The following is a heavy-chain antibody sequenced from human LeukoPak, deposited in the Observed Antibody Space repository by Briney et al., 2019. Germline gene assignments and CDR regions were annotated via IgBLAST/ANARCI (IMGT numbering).Heavy chain of an antibody. CDR2: INPNNGDT. CDR3: ARGPSGYHNT. CDR1: GYPFSNYD. Sequence: ASVTVSCKASGYPFSNYDINWVRQAPGQGLEWMGWINPNNGDTNYAQKFQGRVTMTRDTSISTAYMELSSLRSEDTAVYYCARGPSGYHNTGGQGTLVTVSS. J-gene: IGHJ4*02. D-gene: IGHD5-12*01. V-gene: IGHV1-8*01.